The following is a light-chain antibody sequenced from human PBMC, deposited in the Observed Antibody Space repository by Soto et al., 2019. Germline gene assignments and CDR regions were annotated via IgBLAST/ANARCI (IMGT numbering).Light chain of an antibody. Sequence: EIVMTQSPATLSVSPGERATLSCRAGQSVSSNLAWYQQKPGQAPRLLIYGASTRATGIPARFSGSGSGTEFTLTISSLQSEDFAVYYWQQYNNWPFFGQGTKLEIK. J-gene: IGKJ2*01. CDR1: QSVSSN. CDR2: GAS. V-gene: IGKV3-15*01. CDR3: QQYNNWPF.